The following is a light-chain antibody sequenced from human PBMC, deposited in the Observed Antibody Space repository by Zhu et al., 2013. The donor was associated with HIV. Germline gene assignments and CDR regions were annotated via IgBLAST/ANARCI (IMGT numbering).Light chain of an antibody. V-gene: IGKV1-12*01. Sequence: DIQMTQSPSSLSASVGDRVTITCRASQSISSYLNWYQQKPGKAPKLLIYDASTLEGGVPSRFIGSGSETDFTLTISSLQPEDFATYYCQQANIFSLAFGGGTKVEI. J-gene: IGKJ4*01. CDR2: DAS. CDR3: QQANIFSLA. CDR1: QSISSY.